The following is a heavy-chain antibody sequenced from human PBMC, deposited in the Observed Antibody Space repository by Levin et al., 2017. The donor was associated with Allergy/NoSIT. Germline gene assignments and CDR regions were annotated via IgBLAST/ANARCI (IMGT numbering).Heavy chain of an antibody. D-gene: IGHD3-10*01. V-gene: IGHV3-30*03. Sequence: GGSLRLSCAASGFTFSSYGMHWVRQAPGKGLEWVAVISYDGSNKYYADSVKGRFTISRDNSKNTLYLQMNSLRAEDTAVYYCASLWFGENYYGMDVWGQGTTVTVSS. CDR1: GFTFSSYG. J-gene: IGHJ6*02. CDR3: ASLWFGENYYGMDV. CDR2: ISYDGSNK.